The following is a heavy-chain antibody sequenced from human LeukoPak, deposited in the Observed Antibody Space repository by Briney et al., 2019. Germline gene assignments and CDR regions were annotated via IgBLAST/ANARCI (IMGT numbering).Heavy chain of an antibody. D-gene: IGHD3-16*01. J-gene: IGHJ3*02. CDR1: GYTFTSYG. CDR3: ARDTYDYVWGSPNDAFDI. V-gene: IGHV1-18*01. Sequence: GASVKVSCKASGYTFTSYGISWVRQAPGQGLEWMGWISAYNGNTNYAQKLQGRVTMTTDTPTSTAYMELRSLRSDDTAVYYCARDTYDYVWGSPNDAFDIWGQGTMVTVSS. CDR2: ISAYNGNT.